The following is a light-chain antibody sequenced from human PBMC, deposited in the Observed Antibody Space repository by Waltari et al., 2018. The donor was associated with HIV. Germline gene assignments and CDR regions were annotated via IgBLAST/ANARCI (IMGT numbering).Light chain of an antibody. Sequence: FMLTQPHSVSDSPGKTIRVSCARSSGNIATNSVQWYQQRPGARPTIRLFDNDQRPSGVPDRFSGSINSSSNSASLIISELQSEDEADYFCQSYDANSRVFGSGTKVTVL. CDR2: DND. V-gene: IGLV6-57*01. CDR3: QSYDANSRV. J-gene: IGLJ1*01. CDR1: SGNIATNS.